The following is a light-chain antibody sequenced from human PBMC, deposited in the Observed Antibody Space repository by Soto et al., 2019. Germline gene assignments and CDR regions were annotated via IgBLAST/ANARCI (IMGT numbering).Light chain of an antibody. V-gene: IGKV1-39*01. CDR3: QQSYSSPRT. Sequence: DIQMTQSPSSLSASVGDRVTISCRASQNINTYLNWYQQKPGKAPQVLISLASSLQSGVPLRFSGSGSGTDFTLTISSLQPEDFATYYCQQSYSSPRTFGQGTKVDIK. CDR2: LAS. CDR1: QNINTY. J-gene: IGKJ1*01.